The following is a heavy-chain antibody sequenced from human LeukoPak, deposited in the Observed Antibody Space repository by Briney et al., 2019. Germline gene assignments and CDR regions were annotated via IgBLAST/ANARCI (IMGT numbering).Heavy chain of an antibody. V-gene: IGHV3-23*01. D-gene: IGHD3-10*01. Sequence: GGSLRLSCVVSGFTFSSYAMSWVRQAPGKGLEWVSGISGSGGSTYYADSVKGRFTISRDSSKNTLYLQMNSQRAEDTAVYYCAREGRIFYGSGSYWAQDYYYYMDVWGIGTTVTVSS. CDR1: GFTFSSYA. J-gene: IGHJ6*03. CDR3: AREGRIFYGSGSYWAQDYYYYMDV. CDR2: ISGSGGST.